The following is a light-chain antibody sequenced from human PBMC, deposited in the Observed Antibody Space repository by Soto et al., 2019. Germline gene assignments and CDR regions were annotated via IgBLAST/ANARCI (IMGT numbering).Light chain of an antibody. CDR2: EGS. V-gene: IGLV2-23*01. Sequence: QSALTQPASVSGSPGQSITISCTGTSSDVGSYNLVSWYQQPPGKAPKLMIYEGSKRPSGVSNRFSGSKSGNTASLTISGLQAEDEAHYYCCSYAASSTLVSGGGTKLTVL. CDR3: CSYAASSTLV. J-gene: IGLJ2*01. CDR1: SSDVGSYNL.